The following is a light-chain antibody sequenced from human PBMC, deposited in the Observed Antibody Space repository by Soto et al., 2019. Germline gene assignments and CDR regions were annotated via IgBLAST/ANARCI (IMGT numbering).Light chain of an antibody. Sequence: EIVLTQSPATLSLSPGERATLSCRASQSVNSNLAWYQQKPGQAPRLVIYGASTRATGIPARYSGSGSGTEFTLTISSLQSEDFAVYYCQQYNDWPRTFGQGTEVEVK. V-gene: IGKV3-15*01. J-gene: IGKJ1*01. CDR2: GAS. CDR1: QSVNSN. CDR3: QQYNDWPRT.